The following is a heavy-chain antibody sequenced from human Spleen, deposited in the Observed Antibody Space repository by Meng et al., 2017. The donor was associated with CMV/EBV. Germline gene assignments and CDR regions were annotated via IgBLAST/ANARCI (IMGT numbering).Heavy chain of an antibody. CDR3: ARANNCSSTSCSPYYYYYGMDV. D-gene: IGHD2-2*01. V-gene: IGHV3-11*04. CDR2: ISSSGSTI. J-gene: IGHJ6*02. CDR1: GFIFSDHY. Sequence: GESLKISCAASGFIFSDHYMDWVRQAPGKGLEWVSYISSSGSTIYYADSVKGRFTISRDNAKNSLYLQMNSLRAEDTAVYYCARANNCSSTSCSPYYYYYGMDVWGQGTTVTVSS.